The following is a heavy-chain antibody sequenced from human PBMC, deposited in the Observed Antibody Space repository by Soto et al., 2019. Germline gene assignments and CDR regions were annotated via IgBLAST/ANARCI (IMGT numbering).Heavy chain of an antibody. CDR1: GFTFSSYS. CDR3: AGEADYLNWFDP. Sequence: EVQLVESGGGLVQPGGSLRLSCAASGFTFSSYSMNWVRQPPGQGLEWLSYIRSRSCTIYYPNAVKGRLTISRDNAKSSRYLQMNSLRAEDTAVYYCAGEADYLNWFDPWGQGTLVTVSS. J-gene: IGHJ5*02. CDR2: IRSRSCTI. V-gene: IGHV3-48*01. D-gene: IGHD4-17*01.